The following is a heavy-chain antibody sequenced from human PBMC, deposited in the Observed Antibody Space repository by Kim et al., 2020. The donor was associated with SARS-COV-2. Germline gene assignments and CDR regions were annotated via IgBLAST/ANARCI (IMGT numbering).Heavy chain of an antibody. CDR2: IWYDGSNK. V-gene: IGHV3-33*01. D-gene: IGHD2-8*01. Sequence: GGSLRLSCAASGFTFSSYGMHWVRQAPGKGLEWVAVIWYDGSNKYYADSVKGRFTISRDNSKNTLYLQMNSLRAEDTAVYYCARGNRYCTNGVCHVPTGYYGMDVWGQGTTVTVSS. CDR3: ARGNRYCTNGVCHVPTGYYGMDV. CDR1: GFTFSSYG. J-gene: IGHJ6*02.